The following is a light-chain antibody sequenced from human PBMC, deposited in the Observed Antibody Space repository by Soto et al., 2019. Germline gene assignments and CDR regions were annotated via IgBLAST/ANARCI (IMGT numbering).Light chain of an antibody. V-gene: IGLV2-14*01. J-gene: IGLJ2*01. CDR1: SSDIGYSNY. CDR2: EVT. CDR3: TSYASSNTVL. Sequence: QSALTQPASVSGFPGQSITISCTGTSSDIGYSNYVSWYQHHPGKAPKLLIYEVTNRPSGVSDRFSGSKSGNTASLTISGLQAEDESDYYCTSYASSNTVLFGGGTKLTVL.